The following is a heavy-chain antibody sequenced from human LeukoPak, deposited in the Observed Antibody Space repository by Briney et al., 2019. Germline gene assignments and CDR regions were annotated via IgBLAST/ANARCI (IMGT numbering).Heavy chain of an antibody. CDR3: ARDPYNGAYSEGYYYYFMDV. D-gene: IGHD1-1*01. V-gene: IGHV3-7*01. CDR1: GFTFSSYW. Sequence: SGGSLRLSCAASGFTFSSYWMSWVRQAPGKGLEWVANIKQDGSEKYYVDSVKGRFTISRDNAKNSLYLQMNSLRVEDTAVYYCARDPYNGAYSEGYYYYFMDVWGKGTTVTVSS. J-gene: IGHJ6*03. CDR2: IKQDGSEK.